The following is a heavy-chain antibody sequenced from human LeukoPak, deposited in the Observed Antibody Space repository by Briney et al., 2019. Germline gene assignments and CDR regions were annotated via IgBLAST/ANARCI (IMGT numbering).Heavy chain of an antibody. Sequence: QPGGSLRLSCAASGFTFSSYEMNWVRQAPGKGPEWVSYISSSGRTIYYADSVKGRFTISRDNAKNSLYLQVNSLRAEDTAVYYCARGKSGFSPWGQGTLVTVSS. J-gene: IGHJ4*02. V-gene: IGHV3-48*03. CDR2: ISSSGRTI. D-gene: IGHD3-3*01. CDR3: ARGKSGFSP. CDR1: GFTFSSYE.